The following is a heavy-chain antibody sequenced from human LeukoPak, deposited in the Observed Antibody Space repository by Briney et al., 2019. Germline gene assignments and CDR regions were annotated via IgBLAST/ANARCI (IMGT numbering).Heavy chain of an antibody. Sequence: PSETLSLTCAVYGGSFSGYYWSWIRQPPGKGLEWIGEINHSGGTNYNPSLKSRVTISVDTSKNQFSLKLSSVTAADTAVYYCARGGGSGSYYNDAFDIWGQGTMVTVSS. D-gene: IGHD3-10*01. J-gene: IGHJ3*02. CDR3: ARGGGSGSYYNDAFDI. CDR1: GGSFSGYY. CDR2: INHSGGT. V-gene: IGHV4-34*01.